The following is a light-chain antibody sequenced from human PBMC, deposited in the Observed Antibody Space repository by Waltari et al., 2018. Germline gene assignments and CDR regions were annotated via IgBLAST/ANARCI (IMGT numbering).Light chain of an antibody. CDR1: SSNIGSNY. J-gene: IGLJ1*01. V-gene: IGLV1-47*01. Sequence: QSVLTQPPSASGTPGQRVTISCSGSSSNIGSNYVYWYQQLPGTAPKLLICRNHERPAGVPDRFSGSKSGTSASLAISGLRSEDEADYYCASWDDSLRVVFGTGTKVTVL. CDR2: RNH. CDR3: ASWDDSLRVV.